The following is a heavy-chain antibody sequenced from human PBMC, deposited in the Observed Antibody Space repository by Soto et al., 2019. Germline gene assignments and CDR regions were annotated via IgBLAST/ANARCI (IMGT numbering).Heavy chain of an antibody. D-gene: IGHD3-22*01. CDR1: GYTFTSYY. CDR3: ARDTLPYYYDSSGYKNWFDP. V-gene: IGHV1-46*01. CDR2: INPSGGST. Sequence: ASVKVSCKASGYTFTSYYMHWVRQAPGQGLEWMGIINPSGGSTSYAQKFQGRVTMTRDTSTSTVYMELSSLRSEDTAVYYCARDTLPYYYDSSGYKNWFDPWGQGTLVTVSS. J-gene: IGHJ5*02.